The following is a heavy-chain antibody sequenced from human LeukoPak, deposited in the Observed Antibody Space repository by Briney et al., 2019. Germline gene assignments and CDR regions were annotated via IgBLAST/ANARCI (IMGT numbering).Heavy chain of an antibody. CDR2: ISGSGGST. V-gene: IGHV3-23*01. J-gene: IGHJ4*02. Sequence: GGSLRLSCAASGFTFSSYAMSWVRQAPGKGLEWVSAISGSGGSTYYADSVKGRFTISRDNSKNTLYLQMNSLSAEDTAVYYCAKDGYSSGWFEIFDYWGQGTLVTVSS. CDR1: GFTFSSYA. D-gene: IGHD6-19*01. CDR3: AKDGYSSGWFEIFDY.